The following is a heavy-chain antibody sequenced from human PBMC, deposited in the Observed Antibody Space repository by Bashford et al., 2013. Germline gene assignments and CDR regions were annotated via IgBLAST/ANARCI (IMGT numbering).Heavy chain of an antibody. V-gene: IGHV5-51*01. CDR3: ARISAVAGTGHYYYYGMDV. Sequence: GESLKISCEGSGYSFTNYWIGWVRQMPGKGLEWMGIINPGDSDTRYSPSFQGQVTVSVDKSTSTAYLQWSSLKASDTATYYCARISAVAGTGHYYYYGMDVWGQGTTVTVSS. J-gene: IGHJ6*02. D-gene: IGHD6-19*01. CDR1: GYSFTNYW. CDR2: INPGDSDT.